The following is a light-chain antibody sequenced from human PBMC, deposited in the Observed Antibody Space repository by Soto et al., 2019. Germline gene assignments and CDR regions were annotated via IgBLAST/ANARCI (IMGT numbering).Light chain of an antibody. V-gene: IGLV1-40*01. J-gene: IGLJ1*01. CDR1: SSNIGANYD. CDR2: GNS. Sequence: QSALTQPPSVSGAPGQRVTISCTGSSSNIGANYDVHWYQQRPGTAPKLLIFGNSNRPSGVPDRFSGSKSGTSASLAITGLQAEDEGDYYCAAWDDSLNDYVFGTGTKVTVL. CDR3: AAWDDSLNDYV.